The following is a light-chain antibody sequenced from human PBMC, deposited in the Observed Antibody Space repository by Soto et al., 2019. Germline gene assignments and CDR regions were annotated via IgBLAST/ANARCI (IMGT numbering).Light chain of an antibody. Sequence: DIVMTQSPDSLAVSLGERATINCKSSQSVLYSSDNKNYLAWYQQKPGQSPKLLFYWASTRESGVPARFSGSGSGTDFSLTNSSLQAEDVAVYFCQQYYKTPLTFGGGTKAEIK. J-gene: IGKJ4*01. CDR2: WAS. V-gene: IGKV4-1*01. CDR1: QSVLYSSDNKNY. CDR3: QQYYKTPLT.